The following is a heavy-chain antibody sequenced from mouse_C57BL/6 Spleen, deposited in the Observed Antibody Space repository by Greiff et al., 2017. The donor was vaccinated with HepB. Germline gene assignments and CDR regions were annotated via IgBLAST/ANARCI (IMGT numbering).Heavy chain of an antibody. J-gene: IGHJ3*01. D-gene: IGHD4-1*01. CDR1: GYTFTDYY. CDR2: INPNNGGT. CDR3: ARKDWDGSY. V-gene: IGHV1-26*01. Sequence: EVQLQQSGPELVKPGASVKISCKASGYTFTDYYMNWVKQSHGNSLEWIGDINPNNGGTTYNQKFKGKATLTVDKSSNTAYMELRSLTSEDSAVYYCARKDWDGSYWGQGTLVTVSA.